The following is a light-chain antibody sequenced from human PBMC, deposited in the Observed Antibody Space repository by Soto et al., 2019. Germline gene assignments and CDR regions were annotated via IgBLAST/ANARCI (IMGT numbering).Light chain of an antibody. CDR3: SSYAGSSNLGV. CDR2: EVS. Sequence: QSALTQPPSASGSPGQSVTISCTGTSSDVGGYNYVSWYQQHPGRAPKLMIYEVSKRPSGVPDRFSCSKSGNTASLTVSGLQPEDEADYYCSSYAGSSNLGVFGGGTKLTVL. J-gene: IGLJ2*01. V-gene: IGLV2-8*01. CDR1: SSDVGGYNY.